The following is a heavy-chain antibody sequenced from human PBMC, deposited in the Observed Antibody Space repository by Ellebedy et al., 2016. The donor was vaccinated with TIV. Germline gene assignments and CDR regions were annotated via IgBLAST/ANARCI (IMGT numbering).Heavy chain of an antibody. V-gene: IGHV4-59*13. Sequence: GSLRLXXSVPGGCFNNYYLTWIRQPPGKGLEWIGHLTHIGTTNYNPSLQSRVAMSLDSSKTQFSLELKSVTAADTAVYFCARSCSPSCWECLEDWGQGVLVTVSS. D-gene: IGHD6-19*01. CDR2: LTHIGTT. CDR1: GGCFNNYY. CDR3: ARSCSPSCWECLED. J-gene: IGHJ4*02.